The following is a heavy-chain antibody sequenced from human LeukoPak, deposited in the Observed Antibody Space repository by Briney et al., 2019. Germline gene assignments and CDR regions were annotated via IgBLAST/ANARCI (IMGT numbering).Heavy chain of an antibody. V-gene: IGHV4-59*08. Sequence: PSETLSLTCTVSDDSISTYYWSWIRQPPGKGLEWIGYIYYSVISDYNPSPKSRVTMSVDMSTNQISLKLSSVTAADTAVYYCARQYGNDAFDIWGQGTMVTVSS. D-gene: IGHD3-10*01. CDR2: IYYSVIS. CDR1: DDSISTYY. J-gene: IGHJ3*02. CDR3: ARQYGNDAFDI.